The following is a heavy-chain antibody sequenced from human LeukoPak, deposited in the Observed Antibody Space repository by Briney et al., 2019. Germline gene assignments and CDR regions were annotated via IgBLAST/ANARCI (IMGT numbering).Heavy chain of an antibody. CDR2: INEDGSRT. V-gene: IGHV3-74*01. J-gene: IGHJ4*02. Sequence: GGSLRLSCAASGNYWMHWVRQAPGKGLVWVSRINEDGSRTDHADTVRGRFTISRDGGKNTLYLQMNSLGAEDTAVYFCVRDFVGPVDSWGQGTQVTVSS. CDR3: VRDFVGPVDS. D-gene: IGHD2-21*01. CDR1: GNYW.